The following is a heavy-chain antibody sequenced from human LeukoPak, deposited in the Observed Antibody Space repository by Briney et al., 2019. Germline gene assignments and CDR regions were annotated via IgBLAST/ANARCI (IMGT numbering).Heavy chain of an antibody. CDR2: ISDSGDTT. V-gene: IGHV3-23*01. CDR1: GFTFSSYA. CDR3: AKEDKYGTYRYNLFDY. D-gene: IGHD3-16*02. J-gene: IGHJ4*02. Sequence: GGSLRLSCTASGFTFSSYAISWVRQAPGKGPEWVSGISDSGDTTYYADSVKGRFTIFRDNSKDTLYLQMNSLRAEDTAVYYCAKEDKYGTYRYNLFDYWGQGTLVTVSS.